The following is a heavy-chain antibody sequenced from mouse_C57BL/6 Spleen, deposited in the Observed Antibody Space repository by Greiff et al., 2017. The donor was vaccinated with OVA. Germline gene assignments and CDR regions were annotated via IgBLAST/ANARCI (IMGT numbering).Heavy chain of an antibody. D-gene: IGHD2-4*01. J-gene: IGHJ2*01. CDR1: GYTFTSYW. CDR3: ASVYDYDGGRVDY. V-gene: IGHV1-64*01. Sequence: VQLQQPGAELVKPGASVKLSCKASGYTFTSYWMHWVKQRPGQGLEWIGMIHPNSGSTNYNEKFKSKATLTVDKSSSTAYMQLSSLTSEDSAVYYCASVYDYDGGRVDYWGQGTTLTVSS. CDR2: IHPNSGST.